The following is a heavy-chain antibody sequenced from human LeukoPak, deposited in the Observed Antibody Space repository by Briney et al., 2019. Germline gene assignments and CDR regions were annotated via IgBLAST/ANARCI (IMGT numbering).Heavy chain of an antibody. CDR1: GGSISSSNW. Sequence: SGTLSLTCAVSGGSISSSNWWSWVRQPPGKGLEWIGEIYHSGSTYYNPSLKSRVSISVDTSKNQFSLNLTSVTAADTAVYFCAGPGIAATGAFDCWGQGTLVTVSS. D-gene: IGHD6-13*01. CDR2: IYHSGST. J-gene: IGHJ4*02. V-gene: IGHV4-4*02. CDR3: AGPGIAATGAFDC.